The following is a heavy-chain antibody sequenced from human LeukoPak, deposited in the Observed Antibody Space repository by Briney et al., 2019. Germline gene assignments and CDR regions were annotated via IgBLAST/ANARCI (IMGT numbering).Heavy chain of an antibody. V-gene: IGHV3-11*05. CDR1: GFTFSDYY. Sequence: TGGSLRLSCAASGFTFSDYYMSWIRQAPGKGLEWVSYISSRSSNTNHADSVKGRFTISRDNGKNSLYLQMNSLGAEDTAVYYCARGKRVGPTTDYYYGMDVWGQGTTVTVSS. D-gene: IGHD1-26*01. J-gene: IGHJ6*02. CDR2: ISSRSSNT. CDR3: ARGKRVGPTTDYYYGMDV.